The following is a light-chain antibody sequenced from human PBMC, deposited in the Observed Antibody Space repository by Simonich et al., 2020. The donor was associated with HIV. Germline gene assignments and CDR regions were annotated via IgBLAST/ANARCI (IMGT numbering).Light chain of an antibody. J-gene: IGKJ1*01. V-gene: IGKV3-15*01. CDR2: GAS. CDR3: QQYNNWPPGT. CDR1: QSVSSN. Sequence: EIVMTQSPATLSVSPGERATLSCRVSQSVSSNLAWYQQKPGQAPRLLIYGASNRATGIPARFSGSWSGSQFTLTISSMQSGDFAVYYCQQYNNWPPGTFGQGTKVEFK.